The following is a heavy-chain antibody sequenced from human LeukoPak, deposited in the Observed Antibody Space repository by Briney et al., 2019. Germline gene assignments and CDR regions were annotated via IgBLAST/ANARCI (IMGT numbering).Heavy chain of an antibody. CDR2: IYYSGRT. J-gene: IGHJ4*02. D-gene: IGHD6-6*01. Sequence: SQTLSLTCTVSGGSISSGGCYWSWIRQHPGKGLEWMGYIYYSGRTYYNPSLESRVITSLDTSKNQFSLKLSSVTAADTAVYYCARRSSSSGYFDNWGQGTLVTVSS. CDR3: ARRSSSSGYFDN. CDR1: GGSISSGGCY. V-gene: IGHV4-31*03.